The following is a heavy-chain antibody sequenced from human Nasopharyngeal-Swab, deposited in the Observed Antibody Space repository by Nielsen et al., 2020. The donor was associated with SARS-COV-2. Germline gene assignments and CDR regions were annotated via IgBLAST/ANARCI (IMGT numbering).Heavy chain of an antibody. V-gene: IGHV5-51*01. CDR3: ARRAARDGYNYEVDP. J-gene: IGHJ5*02. D-gene: IGHD5-24*01. CDR1: GYNFANYW. Sequence: GESLKISCKTSGYNFANYWIGWVRQRPGKGLEWMGSIYPGNSDTRYSPAFHGRVTISADKSINTAYLQWTSLRASDTAVYYCARRAARDGYNYEVDPWGQGTLVTVSS. CDR2: IYPGNSDT.